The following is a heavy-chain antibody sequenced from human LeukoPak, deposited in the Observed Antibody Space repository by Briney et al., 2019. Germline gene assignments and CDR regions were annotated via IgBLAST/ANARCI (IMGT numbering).Heavy chain of an antibody. D-gene: IGHD6-13*01. CDR3: ARGSAAAGTGNDY. J-gene: IGHJ4*02. V-gene: IGHV3-21*01. CDR1: GFTFSSYS. CDR2: ISSSSSYI. Sequence: PGGSLRLSCAASGFTFSSYSMNWVRQAPGKGLEWVSSISSSSSYIYYADSVKGRFTISRDNAKNSLYLQMNSLRAEDTAVYYCARGSAAAGTGNDYWGQGTLVTVSS.